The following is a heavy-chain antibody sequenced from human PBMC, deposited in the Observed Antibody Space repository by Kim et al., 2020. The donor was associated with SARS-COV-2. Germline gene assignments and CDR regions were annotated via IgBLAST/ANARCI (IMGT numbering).Heavy chain of an antibody. Sequence: AISVKKPITINPDTSKNQFSLQLNSVTPEDTAVYYCARALGEPHGAFDIWGQGTMVTVSS. J-gene: IGHJ3*02. CDR3: ARALGEPHGAFDI. D-gene: IGHD3-10*01. V-gene: IGHV6-1*01.